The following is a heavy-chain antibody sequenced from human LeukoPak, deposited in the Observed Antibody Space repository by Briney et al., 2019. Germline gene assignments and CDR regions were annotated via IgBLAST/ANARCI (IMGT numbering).Heavy chain of an antibody. Sequence: GGSLRLSCAASGFTFSSYAMSWVRQAPGKGLEWVGRIKSKTDGGPTDYAAPVKGRFTISRDDSKNTLYLQMNSLKTEDTAVYYCTTDLHMVRVYYFDYWGQGTLVTVSS. CDR1: GFTFSSYA. CDR3: TTDLHMVRVYYFDY. D-gene: IGHD3-10*01. V-gene: IGHV3-15*01. CDR2: IKSKTDGGPT. J-gene: IGHJ4*02.